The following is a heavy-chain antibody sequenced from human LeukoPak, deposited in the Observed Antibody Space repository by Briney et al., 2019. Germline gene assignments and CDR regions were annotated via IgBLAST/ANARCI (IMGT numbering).Heavy chain of an antibody. V-gene: IGHV3-21*01. CDR2: ISSSST. D-gene: IGHD2-21*01. CDR1: GFTFSSYS. CDR3: ARPLVF. Sequence: GGSLRLSCAASGFTFSSYSMNWVRQAPGKGLEWVSSISSSSTYADSVKGRFTISRDNAKNSLYLQMNNLRDEDTAVYYCARPLVFGGQGTLVTVSS. J-gene: IGHJ4*02.